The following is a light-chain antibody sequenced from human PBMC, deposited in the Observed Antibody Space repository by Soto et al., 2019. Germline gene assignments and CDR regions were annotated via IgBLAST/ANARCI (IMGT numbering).Light chain of an antibody. J-gene: IGLJ3*02. V-gene: IGLV2-14*01. Sequence: QSALTQPASVSGSPGQSITISCTGSSSDVGGYNYVSWYQQYPGRSPKLMIFEVSLRPAGVSNRFSGSKSGNTASLTISELQPDDEADYYCISFTPSTTTHWVFGGGTKLTVL. CDR3: ISFTPSTTTHWV. CDR1: SSDVGGYNY. CDR2: EVS.